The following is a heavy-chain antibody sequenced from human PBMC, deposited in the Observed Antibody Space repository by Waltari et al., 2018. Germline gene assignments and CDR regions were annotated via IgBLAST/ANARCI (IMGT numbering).Heavy chain of an antibody. CDR2: IKQDGSEK. CDR1: GFTFSSYW. CDR3: ARDTSRYGDHGYYFDY. Sequence: EVQLVESGGGLVQPGGYLRLSCAASGFTFSSYWMSWVRQAPGKGLEWVANIKQDGSEKYYVDSVKGRFTISRDNAKNSLYLQMNSLRAEDTAVYYCARDTSRYGDHGYYFDYWGQGTLVTVSS. D-gene: IGHD4-17*01. V-gene: IGHV3-7*01. J-gene: IGHJ4*02.